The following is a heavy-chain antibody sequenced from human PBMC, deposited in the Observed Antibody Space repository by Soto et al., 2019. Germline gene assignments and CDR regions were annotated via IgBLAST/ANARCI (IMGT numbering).Heavy chain of an antibody. D-gene: IGHD3-10*01. J-gene: IGHJ4*02. CDR3: ARKGGSGSYLDY. CDR2: ISSSSSYI. CDR1: GFTFSSYN. V-gene: IGHV3-21*01. Sequence: EVQLVESGGGLVKPGGSLRLSCAASGFTFSSYNMNWVRQAPGKGLEWVSSISSSSSYIYYADSVKGRFTISRDNAKNSLYLQMNSLRAEDTAVYYCARKGGSGSYLDYWGQGTLVTVSS.